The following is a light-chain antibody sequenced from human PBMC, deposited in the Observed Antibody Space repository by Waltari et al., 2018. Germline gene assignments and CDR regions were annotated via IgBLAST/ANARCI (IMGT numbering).Light chain of an antibody. CDR1: QNVLYSSNNKNY. V-gene: IGKV4-1*01. J-gene: IGKJ4*01. CDR2: WAS. CDR3: QQSYSSPLT. Sequence: DIVMTQSPDSLAVSLGERATINCKSSQNVLYSSNNKNYLAWYQHKAGQPPKLLIYWASTRESGVPDRFSGSGSGTDFTLTISSLQAEDVAVYYCQQSYSSPLTFGGGTKVEIK.